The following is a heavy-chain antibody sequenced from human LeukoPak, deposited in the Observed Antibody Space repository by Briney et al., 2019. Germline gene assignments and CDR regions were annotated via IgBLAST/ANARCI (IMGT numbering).Heavy chain of an antibody. D-gene: IGHD3-10*02. Sequence: GGSLRLSCAASGFTFSSYSMNWVRQAPGKGLEWVSSISSSSSYIYYADSVKGRFTISRDNAKNSLYMQMNSLRTEDTAVYYCAELGITMIGGVWGKGTTVTISS. CDR3: AELGITMIGGV. CDR2: ISSSSSYI. V-gene: IGHV3-21*01. J-gene: IGHJ6*04. CDR1: GFTFSSYS.